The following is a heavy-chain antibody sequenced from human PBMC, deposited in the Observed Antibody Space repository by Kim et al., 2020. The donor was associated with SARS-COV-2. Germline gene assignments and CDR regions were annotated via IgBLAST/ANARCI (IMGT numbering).Heavy chain of an antibody. J-gene: IGHJ6*02. CDR1: GGSISSYY. CDR3: ARERGSRDFDSYSSGGKAYDYYYGMDV. D-gene: IGHD6-19*01. CDR2: IYYSGST. Sequence: SETLSLTCTVSGGSISSYYWSWIRQPPGKGLEWIGYIYYSGSTNYNPSLKSRVTISVDTSKNQFSLKLSSVTAADTTVYYCARERGSRDFDSYSSGGKAYDYYYGMDVWGQGTTVTVSS. V-gene: IGHV4-59*01.